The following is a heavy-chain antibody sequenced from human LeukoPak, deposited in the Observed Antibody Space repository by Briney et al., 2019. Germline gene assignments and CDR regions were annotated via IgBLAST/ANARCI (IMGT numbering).Heavy chain of an antibody. D-gene: IGHD2-21*02. V-gene: IGHV3-23*01. CDR3: AKSPPVTAKGWYFDF. Sequence: AGTLRLSCAASGFTFSNYAMTWLRQAPGKGLEWVSTINSSTISTYYADSVKGRVTVSRDNSNNTLYLQMNSLRAEDTAVYYCAKSPPVTAKGWYFDFWGRGTRVTVSS. J-gene: IGHJ4*02. CDR1: GFTFSNYA. CDR2: INSSTIST.